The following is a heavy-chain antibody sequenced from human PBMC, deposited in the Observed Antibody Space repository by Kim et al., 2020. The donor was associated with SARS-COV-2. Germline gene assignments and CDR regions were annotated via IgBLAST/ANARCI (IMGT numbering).Heavy chain of an antibody. D-gene: IGHD1-1*01. J-gene: IGHJ4*02. Sequence: GGSLRLSCAASGFTFRSFAMNWVRQAPGKGLEWVSAVSGSAGTTNYADSVKGRFSISRDNSNNTVALQMNSLRADDTAVYYCANGWERLNWGQGILVTVSS. V-gene: IGHV3-23*01. CDR3: ANGWERLN. CDR1: GFTFRSFA. CDR2: VSGSAGTT.